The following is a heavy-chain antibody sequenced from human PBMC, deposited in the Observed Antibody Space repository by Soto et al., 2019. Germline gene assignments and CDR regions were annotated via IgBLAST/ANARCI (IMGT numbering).Heavy chain of an antibody. CDR3: ARRMRDSSGVNWFDP. CDR1: GFTFSSYA. V-gene: IGHV3-30-3*01. CDR2: ISYDGSNK. Sequence: SLRLSCAASGFTFSSYAMHWVRQAPGKGLECVAVISYDGSNKYYADSVKGRFTISRDNSKNTLYLQMNSLRAEDTAVYYCARRMRDSSGVNWFDPWGQGALVTVSS. D-gene: IGHD3-22*01. J-gene: IGHJ5*02.